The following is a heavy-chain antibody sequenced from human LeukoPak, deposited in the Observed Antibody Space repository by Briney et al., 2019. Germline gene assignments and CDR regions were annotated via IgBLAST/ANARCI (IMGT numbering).Heavy chain of an antibody. Sequence: SETLSLTCTVSGGSISSDYWSWIRQPPGKGLEWIGYIYYSGSTNYNPSLESRVTISVDTSKNQFSLKLSSVTAADTAVYYCARDDYGDPTYYYGMDVWGQGTTVTVSS. CDR3: ARDDYGDPTYYYGMDV. V-gene: IGHV4-59*01. J-gene: IGHJ6*02. CDR2: IYYSGST. CDR1: GGSISSDY. D-gene: IGHD4-17*01.